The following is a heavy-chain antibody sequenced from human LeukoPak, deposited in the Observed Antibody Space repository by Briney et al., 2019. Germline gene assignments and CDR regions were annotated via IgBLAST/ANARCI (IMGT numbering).Heavy chain of an antibody. V-gene: IGHV1-18*01. CDR1: GYRFTRYG. J-gene: IGHJ3*02. CDR2: IGPYNDNT. Sequence: ASVKVSCEPSGYRFTRYGISWVRQAPGQGREWVGWIGPYNDNTKYAQTLQGRVTMTTDTSTSTAYMDLRSLRSDDTAVYYCASVVVVAAGGDAFDIWGQGTMVIVSS. CDR3: ASVVVVAAGGDAFDI. D-gene: IGHD2-15*01.